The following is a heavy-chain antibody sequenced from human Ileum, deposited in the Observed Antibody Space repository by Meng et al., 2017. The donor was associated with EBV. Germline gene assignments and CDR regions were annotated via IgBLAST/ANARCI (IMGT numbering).Heavy chain of an antibody. J-gene: IGHJ4*02. Sequence: QLHLQESGSGLVKPSQTLSPACAVSGGSISSGGHSWSWIRQPPGKGLEWIGDIQHSGSTYYNPSLKSRVTISVDRSRNQFSLKLSSVTAADTAVYYCARAHPVVYFFDYWGQGTLVTVSS. CDR1: GGSISSGGHS. V-gene: IGHV4-30-2*01. D-gene: IGHD4-23*01. CDR2: IQHSGST. CDR3: ARAHPVVYFFDY.